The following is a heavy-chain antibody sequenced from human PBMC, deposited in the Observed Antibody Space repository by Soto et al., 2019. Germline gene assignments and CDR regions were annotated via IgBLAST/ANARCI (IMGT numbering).Heavy chain of an antibody. CDR2: IYYSGNT. V-gene: IGHV4-39*01. J-gene: IGHJ5*01. D-gene: IGHD3-22*01. CDR3: ARHLDTYYYHFSGGLDS. CDR1: GGSISSSSYY. Sequence: SETLSLTCTVSGGSISSSSYYWAWVRQPPGKGLEWIGSIYYSGNTFYNPSLKSRVTISVDTSKNQFSLKLSSVTAADTAVYYCARHLDTYYYHFSGGLDSWGQGTLVTVS.